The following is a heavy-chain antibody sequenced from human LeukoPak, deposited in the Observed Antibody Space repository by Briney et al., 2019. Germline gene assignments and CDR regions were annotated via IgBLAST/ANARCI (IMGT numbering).Heavy chain of an antibody. J-gene: IGHJ3*01. CDR3: ARSPANEYSTSSPHPHDV. CDR1: GYTFSNYW. CDR2: INPVDSET. V-gene: IGHV5-51*01. Sequence: GESLKISCKGSGYTFSNYWIAWVRQMPGEGLEWMGIINPVDSETRYSPSFEGQVTISADKSSSTAYLQWSGLKASDTATYYCARSPANEYSTSSPHPHDVWGQGTMVIVSS. D-gene: IGHD4-11*01.